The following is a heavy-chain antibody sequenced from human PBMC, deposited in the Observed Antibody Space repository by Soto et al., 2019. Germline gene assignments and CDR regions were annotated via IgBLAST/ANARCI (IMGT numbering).Heavy chain of an antibody. CDR2: ISGAGVST. Sequence: GGSPRLSCAASGFSFSSYPMSWVRQAPGKGLEWVAAISGAGVSTYYADSVRGRFTISRENSKNTLYLQMSSLRAEDTALYYCAKDHLTSGGTFWFDPWGQGTLVTVSS. J-gene: IGHJ5*02. CDR3: AKDHLTSGGTFWFDP. D-gene: IGHD6-13*01. V-gene: IGHV3-23*01. CDR1: GFSFSSYP.